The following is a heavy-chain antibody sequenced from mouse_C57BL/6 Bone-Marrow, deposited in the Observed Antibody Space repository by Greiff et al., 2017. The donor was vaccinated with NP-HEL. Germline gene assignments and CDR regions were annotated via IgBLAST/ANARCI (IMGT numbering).Heavy chain of an antibody. CDR3: ARSTTVVARGFGY. Sequence: QVQLQQPGAELVKPGASVKMSCKASGYTFTSYWITWVKQRPGQGLEWIGDIYPGSGSTNYNEKFKSKATLTVDTSSSTAYMQLSSLTSEDSAVYDCARSTTVVARGFGYWGQGTLVTVSA. V-gene: IGHV1-55*01. CDR2: IYPGSGST. CDR1: GYTFTSYW. J-gene: IGHJ3*01. D-gene: IGHD1-1*01.